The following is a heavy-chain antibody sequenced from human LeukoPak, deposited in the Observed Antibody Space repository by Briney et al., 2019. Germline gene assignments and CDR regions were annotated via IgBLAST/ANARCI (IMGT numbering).Heavy chain of an antibody. J-gene: IGHJ3*02. Sequence: PSETLSLTCTVSGGSISSYYWSWIRQPPGKGLEWIGYIYYSGSTKYNPSLKSRVTISVDASKTQFSLKLNSVTAADTAVYYCAAGGYSYGYEAFDIWGQGTMVTVSS. D-gene: IGHD5-18*01. CDR3: AAGGYSYGYEAFDI. CDR2: IYYSGST. CDR1: GGSISSYY. V-gene: IGHV4-59*01.